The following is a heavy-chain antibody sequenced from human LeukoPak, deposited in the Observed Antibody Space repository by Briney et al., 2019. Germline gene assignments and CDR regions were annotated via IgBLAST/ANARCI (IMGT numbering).Heavy chain of an antibody. CDR1: GFTFSTYA. V-gene: IGHV3-30*04. D-gene: IGHD2-2*01. CDR2: ISYDGTNE. CDR3: ARAPNGVYCTSSSCHLDY. J-gene: IGHJ4*02. Sequence: GGSLRLSCAASGFTFSTYAIHWVRQAPGKGLEWVAVISYDGTNEYYADSVKGRFTISRGNSKNTLYLQMNSLRDEDTAVYYCARAPNGVYCTSSSCHLDYWGQGTLVAVSS.